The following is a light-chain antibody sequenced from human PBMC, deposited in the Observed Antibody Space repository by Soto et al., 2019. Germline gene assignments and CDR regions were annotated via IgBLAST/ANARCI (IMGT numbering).Light chain of an antibody. V-gene: IGKV1-5*01. Sequence: DIQMTQPSTLSASVRDRVTPHCRASQSTSTYLAGYQQKPGKAPKVLIYHASNLESGVPSSFSGGGSGTEFTLSISSLQPNDFATYYCQQYFMYSYTFGQGTKLDIK. CDR1: QSTSTY. CDR3: QQYFMYSYT. CDR2: HAS. J-gene: IGKJ2*01.